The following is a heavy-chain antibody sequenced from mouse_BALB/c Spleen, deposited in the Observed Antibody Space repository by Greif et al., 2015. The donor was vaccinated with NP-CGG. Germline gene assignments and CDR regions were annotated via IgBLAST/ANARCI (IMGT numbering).Heavy chain of an antibody. CDR1: GFTFSSFG. CDR2: ISSGSSTI. J-gene: IGHJ4*01. Sequence: DVKLVDSGGGLVQPGGSRKLSCAASGFTFSSFGMHWVRQAPEKGLEWVAYISSGSSTIYYADTVKGRFTISRDNPKNTMFLQMTSLRAEDAAMYYYARVDYWGEGTSVTVSA. V-gene: IGHV5-17*02. CDR3: ARVDY.